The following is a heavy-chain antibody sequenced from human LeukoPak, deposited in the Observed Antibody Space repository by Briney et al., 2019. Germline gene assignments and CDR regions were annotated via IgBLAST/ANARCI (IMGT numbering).Heavy chain of an antibody. J-gene: IGHJ5*02. CDR3: ARALYGEWSPLGFDP. D-gene: IGHD3-3*01. CDR1: GFTFSSYW. CDR2: IKQDGNEK. V-gene: IGHV3-7*01. Sequence: QAGGSLRLSCAASGFTFSSYWMSWVRQAPGKGLEWVANIKQDGNEKYYVDSVKGRFTISRDNAKNSLYLQMNSLRAEDTAVYYCARALYGEWSPLGFDPWGQGTLVTVSS.